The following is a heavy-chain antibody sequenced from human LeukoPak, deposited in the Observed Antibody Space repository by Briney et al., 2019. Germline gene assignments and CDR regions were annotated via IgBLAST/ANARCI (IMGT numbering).Heavy chain of an antibody. D-gene: IGHD3-10*01. J-gene: IGHJ2*01. CDR1: GGSISSYY. CDR3: ARMVRGVRPRYFDL. Sequence: SETLSLTCTVSGGSISSYYWSWIRQPPGKGLEWIGYIYYSGSTNYNPSLKSRVTISVDTSKNQFSLKLSSVTAADTAVYYCARMVRGVRPRYFDLRGRGTLVTVSS. CDR2: IYYSGST. V-gene: IGHV4-59*12.